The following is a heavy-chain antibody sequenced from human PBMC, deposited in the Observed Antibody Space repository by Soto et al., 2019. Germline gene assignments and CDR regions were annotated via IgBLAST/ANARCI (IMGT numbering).Heavy chain of an antibody. CDR3: AKDRERDAWYEDY. J-gene: IGHJ4*02. D-gene: IGHD6-13*01. V-gene: IGHV3-23*01. CDR2: ISGSDGST. CDR1: GFSFSSYA. Sequence: PGESLKISCVASGFSFSSYAMSWVRQAPGKGLEWVSVISGSDGSTYYADSVKGRFTISRDNSKNTLYLHMNSLRAEDTAVYYCAKDRERDAWYEDYWGQGTLVTVSS.